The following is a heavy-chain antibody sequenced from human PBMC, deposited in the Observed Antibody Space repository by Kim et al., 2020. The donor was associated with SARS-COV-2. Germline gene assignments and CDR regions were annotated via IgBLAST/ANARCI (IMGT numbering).Heavy chain of an antibody. Sequence: SETLSLTCTVSGGSISSYYWSWIRQPPGKGLEWIGYIYYSGSTNYNPSLKSRVTISVDTSKNQFSLKLSSVTAADTAVYYCARFDSYYYDSSGPFFDYWGQGTLVTVSS. CDR1: GGSISSYY. V-gene: IGHV4-59*13. CDR3: ARFDSYYYDSSGPFFDY. J-gene: IGHJ4*02. D-gene: IGHD3-22*01. CDR2: IYYSGST.